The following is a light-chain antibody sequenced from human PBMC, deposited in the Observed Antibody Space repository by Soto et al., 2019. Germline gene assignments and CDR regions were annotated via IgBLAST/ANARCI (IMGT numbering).Light chain of an antibody. CDR3: QQRSYWR. CDR1: QGISRY. V-gene: IGKV3D-11*01. J-gene: IGKJ4*01. Sequence: EMVLTQSPATLSLSPGETATLSCKTSQGISRYLAWYQQRPGQAPRLLIYDASTRATCVPARFSGNGSRTDFTLTIARLEPEDFAVYYCQQRSYWRFGGGTRVQIK. CDR2: DAS.